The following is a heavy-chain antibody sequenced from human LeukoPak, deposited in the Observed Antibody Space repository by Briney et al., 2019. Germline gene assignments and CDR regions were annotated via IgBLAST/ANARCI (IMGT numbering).Heavy chain of an antibody. Sequence: SQTLPLTCAISGDSVSTTSSIWNWIRQSPSRGLEWLGRTYYRSQWNYDYAQSVKSRITISPDTSENRFSLQLQFVTPEDSAVYYCARRRHANNGVDVWGQGTTVTVSS. CDR3: ARRRHANNGVDV. V-gene: IGHV6-1*01. CDR1: GDSVSTTSSI. CDR2: TYYRSQWNY. J-gene: IGHJ6*02.